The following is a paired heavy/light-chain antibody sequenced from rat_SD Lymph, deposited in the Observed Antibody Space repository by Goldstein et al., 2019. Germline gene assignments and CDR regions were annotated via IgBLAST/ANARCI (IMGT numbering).Heavy chain of an antibody. CDR2: IRTKPNNYAT. D-gene: IGHD4-3*01. V-gene: IGHV10-5*01. Sequence: AVQLVESGGGLVQPKESLKISCAASGFTFSNAAMYWVRQAPGKGLEWVARIRTKPNNYATYYADSVKGRFTISRDDSKSMVYLQMDNLKTEDTAMYYCTAGGSFDYWGQGVMVTVSS. J-gene: IGHJ2*01. CDR1: GFTFSNAA. CDR3: TAGGSFDY.
Light chain of an antibody. CDR1: ESVSTL. CDR2: LAS. V-gene: IGKV3S9*01. CDR3: LQRSSYPYT. Sequence: DTVLTQSPALAVSPGERVTISCRASESVSTLMHWYQQKPGQQPTLLIYLASNLESGVPARFSGSGSGTSYSLTISSMEAEDAATYYCLQRSSYPYTFGAGTKLELK. J-gene: IGKJ2-3*01.